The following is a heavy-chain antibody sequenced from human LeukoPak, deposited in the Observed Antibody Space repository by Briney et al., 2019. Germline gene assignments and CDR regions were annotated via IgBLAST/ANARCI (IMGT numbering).Heavy chain of an antibody. CDR1: GFXVSTKY. CDR2: FYSGGST. CDR3: ARFSDWLFTYFDY. Sequence: GGSLRLSCAASGFXVSTKYMSWVRQAPGKGLEWVSLFYSGGSTYYADSVKGRFTISRDNSKSTLYLQMNNLRADDTAVSYCARFSDWLFTYFDYWGQGTLVTVSS. J-gene: IGHJ4*02. D-gene: IGHD3-9*01. V-gene: IGHV3-66*01.